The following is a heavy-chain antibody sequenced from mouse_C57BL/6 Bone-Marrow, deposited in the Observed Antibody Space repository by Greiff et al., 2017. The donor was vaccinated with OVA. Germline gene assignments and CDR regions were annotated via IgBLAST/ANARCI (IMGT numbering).Heavy chain of an antibody. CDR3: ARREYYGSREVSYWYFDV. J-gene: IGHJ1*03. V-gene: IGHV1-81*01. CDR1: GYTFTSYG. CDR2: IYPRSGNT. Sequence: QVQLQQSGAELARPGASVKLSCKASGYTFTSYGISWVKQRPGQGLEWIGEIYPRSGNTYYNEKFKGKATLTADKSSSTAYMELRSLTSEDSAVYFCARREYYGSREVSYWYFDVWGTGNTVTVSS. D-gene: IGHD1-1*01.